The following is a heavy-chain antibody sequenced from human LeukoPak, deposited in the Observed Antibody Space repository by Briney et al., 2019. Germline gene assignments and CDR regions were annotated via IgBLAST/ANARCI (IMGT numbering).Heavy chain of an antibody. CDR1: GYSFTSYW. CDR3: ARHRLSSYTYMDV. V-gene: IGHV5-51*01. Sequence: GESLKISCKGSGYSFTSYWIGWVRQMPGKGLEWMGIIYPGDSDTRYSPSFQGQVTISADKSISAAYLQWSSLKASDTAMYYCARHRLSSYTYMDVWGKGTTVTISS. D-gene: IGHD5-12*01. CDR2: IYPGDSDT. J-gene: IGHJ6*03.